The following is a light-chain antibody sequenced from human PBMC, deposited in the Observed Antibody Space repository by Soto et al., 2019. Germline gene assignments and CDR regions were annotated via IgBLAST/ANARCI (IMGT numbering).Light chain of an antibody. J-gene: IGKJ1*01. CDR3: QQYGDLPWT. CDR1: QSVSNS. Sequence: EMVLTQSPATLSLSPGERVTLSCRASQSVSNSLAWYQQKPGQAPRLLIYGASSRATGIPDRFSGSGSGTDFTLTINRLEPEDFAVYYCQQYGDLPWTFGQGTKV. CDR2: GAS. V-gene: IGKV3-20*01.